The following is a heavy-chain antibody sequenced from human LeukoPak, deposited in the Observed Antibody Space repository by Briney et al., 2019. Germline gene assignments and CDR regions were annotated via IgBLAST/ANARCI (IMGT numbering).Heavy chain of an antibody. D-gene: IGHD5-18*01. V-gene: IGHV3-49*03. CDR3: TRDRLGYNYRTNWFDP. J-gene: IGHJ5*02. CDR1: GFTFGDYA. CDR2: IRSKAYGGTT. Sequence: GRSLRLSCTASGFTFGDYAMSWFRQAPGKGLEWVGFIRSKAYGGTTEYAASVKGRFTISRDDSKSIAYLQMNSLRTEDTAVYSCTRDRLGYNYRTNWFDPWGQGTLVTVSS.